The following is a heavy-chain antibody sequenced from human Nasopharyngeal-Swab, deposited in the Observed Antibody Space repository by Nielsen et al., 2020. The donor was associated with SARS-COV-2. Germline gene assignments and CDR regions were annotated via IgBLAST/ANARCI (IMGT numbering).Heavy chain of an antibody. Sequence: SETLSLTCAISGDSVSSNSAAWNWIRQSPSRGLEWLGRTYYRSKGYNDYAVSVKSRITIKPDTSQNQFSLQLNSVTPEDTAVYYCAREAEYSSSWQLDYWGQGTLVTVSS. CDR3: AREAEYSSSWQLDY. CDR2: TYYRSKGYN. D-gene: IGHD6-13*01. CDR1: GDSVSSNSAA. J-gene: IGHJ4*02. V-gene: IGHV6-1*01.